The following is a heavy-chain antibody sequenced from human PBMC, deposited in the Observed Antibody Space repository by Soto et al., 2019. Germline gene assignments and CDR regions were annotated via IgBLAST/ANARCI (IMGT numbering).Heavy chain of an antibody. D-gene: IGHD3-10*01. V-gene: IGHV4-31*03. CDR3: ARGVFMVRGVIRWSSRRHWFDP. J-gene: IGHJ5*02. CDR1: GGSISSGGYY. CDR2: IYYSGST. Sequence: PSETLSLTCTVSGGSISSGGYYWSWIRQHPGKGLEWIGYIYYSGSTYYNPSLKSRVTISVDTSKNQFSLKLSSVTAADTAVYYCARGVFMVRGVIRWSSRRHWFDPWGQGTLVTVSS.